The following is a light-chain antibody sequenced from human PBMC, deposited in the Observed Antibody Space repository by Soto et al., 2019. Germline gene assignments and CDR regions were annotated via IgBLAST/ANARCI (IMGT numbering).Light chain of an antibody. Sequence: EIVLTQSPGTLSLSPGERATLSCRASQSISSNYLAWYQQRPGQTPRLLIYGASSRGAGIPDRFSGSGSGTDFTLTISRLEPEDFAVYYCHHYNRYPIFTFGPGTAVDLK. CDR2: GAS. V-gene: IGKV3-20*01. J-gene: IGKJ3*01. CDR1: QSISSNY. CDR3: HHYNRYPIFT.